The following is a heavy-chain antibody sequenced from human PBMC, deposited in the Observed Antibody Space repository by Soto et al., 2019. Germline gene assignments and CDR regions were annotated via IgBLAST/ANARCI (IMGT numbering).Heavy chain of an antibody. CDR1: GFTFSSYG. D-gene: IGHD4-17*01. CDR2: IWYDGSNK. V-gene: IGHV3-33*01. J-gene: IGHJ6*02. Sequence: PGGSLRLSCAASGFTFSSYGMHWVRQAPGKGLEWVAVIWYDGSNKYYADSVKGRFTISRDNSKNTLYLQMNSLRAEDTAVYYCASLYGDVNYYYYGMDVWGQGTTVTVSS. CDR3: ASLYGDVNYYYYGMDV.